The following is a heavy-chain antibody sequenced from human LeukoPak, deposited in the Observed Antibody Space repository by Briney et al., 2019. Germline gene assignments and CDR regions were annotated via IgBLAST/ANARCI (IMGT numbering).Heavy chain of an antibody. CDR1: GYSISSGYY. CDR2: IYHSGST. J-gene: IGHJ4*02. D-gene: IGHD3-3*01. V-gene: IGHV4-38-2*02. CDR3: ARVPQQITIFGVVPYYFDY. Sequence: SETPSLTCTVSGYSISSGYYWGWIRQPPGKGLEWIGSIYHSGSTYYNPSLKSRVTISVDTSKNQFSLKLSSVTAADTAVYYCARVPQQITIFGVVPYYFDYWGQGTLVTVSS.